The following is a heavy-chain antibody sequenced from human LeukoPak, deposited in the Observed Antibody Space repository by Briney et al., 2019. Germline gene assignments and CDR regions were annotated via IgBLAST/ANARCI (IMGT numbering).Heavy chain of an antibody. CDR2: ISGSGGST. CDR1: GFTFSSYA. J-gene: IGHJ4*02. D-gene: IGHD3-9*01. V-gene: IGHV3-23*01. CDR3: AKGDSGDILTGIFDY. Sequence: GGSLRLSCAASGFTFSSYAMSWVRQAPGKGLEWVSAISGSGGSTYYADSVKGRFTISRDNSKNTLYLQMNSLRAEDTAVYYRAKGDSGDILTGIFDYWGQGTLVTVSS.